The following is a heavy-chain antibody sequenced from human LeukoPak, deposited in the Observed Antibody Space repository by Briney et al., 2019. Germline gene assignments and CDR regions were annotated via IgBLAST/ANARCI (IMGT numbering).Heavy chain of an antibody. CDR3: ARERITMVRGVMSRHFDY. CDR2: INPNSGGT. V-gene: IGHV1-2*02. D-gene: IGHD3-10*01. CDR1: GYTFTGYY. Sequence: ASVRVSCKASGYTFTGYYMHWVRQAPGQGLEWMGWINPNSGGTNYAQKFQGRVTMTRDTSISTAYMELSRLRSDDTAVYYCARERITMVRGVMSRHFDYWGQGTLVTVSS. J-gene: IGHJ4*02.